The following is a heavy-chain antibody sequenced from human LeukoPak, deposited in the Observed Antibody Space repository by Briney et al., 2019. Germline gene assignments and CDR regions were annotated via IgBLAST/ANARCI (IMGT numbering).Heavy chain of an antibody. CDR2: ISSSSSYI. V-gene: IGHV3-21*04. CDR1: GFTFTSNW. CDR3: ARWDHGAPLGY. J-gene: IGHJ4*02. D-gene: IGHD1-26*01. Sequence: PGGSLRLSCAASGFTFTSNWMHWVRQGPGKGLVWVSSISSSSSYIYYADSVKGRFTISRDNSENTLYLQMNSLRVEDTAVYYCARWDHGAPLGYWGQGTLVTVSS.